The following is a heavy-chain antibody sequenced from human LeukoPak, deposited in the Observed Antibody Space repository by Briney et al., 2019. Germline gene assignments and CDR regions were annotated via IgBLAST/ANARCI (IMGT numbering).Heavy chain of an antibody. CDR2: IKQDGSER. D-gene: IGHD1-1*01. Sequence: PGGSLRLSCAGSGFTFSSYAMSWVRQAPGKGLEWVANIKQDGSERTYVDSMKGRFTISRDNAKNSLYLQMNSLRVEDTAMYYCARDGGTDWYDPWGQGTLVTVSS. CDR1: GFTFSSYA. J-gene: IGHJ5*02. CDR3: ARDGGTDWYDP. V-gene: IGHV3-7*01.